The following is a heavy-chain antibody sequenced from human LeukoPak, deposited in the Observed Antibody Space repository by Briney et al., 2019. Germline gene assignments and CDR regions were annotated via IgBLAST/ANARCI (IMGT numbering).Heavy chain of an antibody. CDR1: GGSISSDDYY. CDR3: ARTGILTGYSIGP. D-gene: IGHD3-9*01. Sequence: SETLSLTCTVSGGSISSDDYYWSWIRQPPGKGLEWIGYIYYSGSTYYNPSLKSRVTISVDTSKNQFSLKLSSVTAADTAVYYCARTGILTGYSIGPWGQGTLVTVSS. CDR2: IYYSGST. J-gene: IGHJ5*02. V-gene: IGHV4-30-4*01.